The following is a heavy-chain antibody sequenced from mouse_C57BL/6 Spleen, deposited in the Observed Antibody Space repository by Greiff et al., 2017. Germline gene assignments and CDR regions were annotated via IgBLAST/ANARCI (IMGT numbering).Heavy chain of an antibody. D-gene: IGHD1-1*01. J-gene: IGHJ4*01. CDR3: AGPFYCGSSYAMDY. V-gene: IGHV1-72*01. CDR1: GYTFTSYW. CDR2: IDPNSGGT. Sequence: QVHVKQPGAELVKPGASVKLSCKASGYTFTSYWMHWVKQRPGRGLEWIGRIDPNSGGTKYNEKFKGKATLTVDKSSSTAYMQLSSLTSEGSAVYYCAGPFYCGSSYAMDYWGRETSVAVSS.